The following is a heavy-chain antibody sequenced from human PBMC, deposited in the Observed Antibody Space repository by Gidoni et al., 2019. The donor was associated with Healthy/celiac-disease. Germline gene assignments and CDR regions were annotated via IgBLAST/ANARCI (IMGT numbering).Heavy chain of an antibody. Sequence: QVQLVESGGGVVQPGRSLRLTCAASVFTFRNSGMHWVRQAPGKGLEWVAVISYDGSDKYYADSVKGRFTISRDNSNNTLYLQMNSLRAEDTAVYYCAKDRAYGDYVEAGVDYWGQGTLVTVSS. CDR3: AKDRAYGDYVEAGVDY. J-gene: IGHJ4*02. CDR2: ISYDGSDK. V-gene: IGHV3-30*18. D-gene: IGHD4-17*01. CDR1: VFTFRNSG.